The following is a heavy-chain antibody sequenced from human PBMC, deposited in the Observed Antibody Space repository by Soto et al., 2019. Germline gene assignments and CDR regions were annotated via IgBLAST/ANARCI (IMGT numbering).Heavy chain of an antibody. CDR1: GFSFSNYG. Sequence: EVQLVESGGGLVKPGGSLRLSCAASGFSFSNYGMNWVRQAPGKGLEWVSSISSSSSYISYADSVKGRFTISRDNAKNSVYLQMNSLRAEDTAVYSCARSDCTSTSCYVVWFDPWGQGTLVTVSS. J-gene: IGHJ5*02. D-gene: IGHD2-2*01. CDR3: ARSDCTSTSCYVVWFDP. CDR2: ISSSSSYI. V-gene: IGHV3-21*01.